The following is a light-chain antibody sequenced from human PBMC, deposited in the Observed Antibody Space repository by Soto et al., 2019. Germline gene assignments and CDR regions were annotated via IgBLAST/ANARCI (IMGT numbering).Light chain of an antibody. J-gene: IGKJ2*01. CDR2: NAS. CDR1: QSISSW. CDR3: QHYNSYSYT. Sequence: DIQMTQSPSTLSASVGDRVTITCRASQSISSWLAWYQQKPGQAPKLLIYNASSLESGVPTRFSGSGSGTEFTLTISRLQPDDFANYYCQHYNSYSYTFGQGTKLEIK. V-gene: IGKV1-5*03.